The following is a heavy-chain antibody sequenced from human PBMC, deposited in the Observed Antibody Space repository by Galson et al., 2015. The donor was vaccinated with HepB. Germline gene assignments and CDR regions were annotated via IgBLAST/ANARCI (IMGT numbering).Heavy chain of an antibody. V-gene: IGHV3-30-3*01. J-gene: IGHJ4*02. CDR2: ISYDGSNK. CDR3: ARDRQMATFPPGYFDY. D-gene: IGHD5-24*01. Sequence: SLRLSCAASGFTFSSYAMHWVRQAPGKGLEWVAVISYDGSNKYYADSVKGRFTISRDNSKNTLYLQMNSLRAEDTAVYYCARDRQMATFPPGYFDYWGQGTLVTVSS. CDR1: GFTFSSYA.